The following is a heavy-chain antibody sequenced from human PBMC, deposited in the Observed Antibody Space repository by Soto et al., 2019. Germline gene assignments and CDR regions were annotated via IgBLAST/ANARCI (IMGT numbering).Heavy chain of an antibody. D-gene: IGHD4-4*01. CDR1: GFTFSSYA. CDR3: AKGSVTTPSYYYYMDV. V-gene: IGHV3-23*01. CDR2: ISGCGGST. Sequence: EVQLLESGGGLVQPGGSLRLSCAASGFTFSSYAMSWVRQAPGKGLEWVSAISGCGGSTYYADSVKGRFTISRDNSKNTLYLKMNSLRAEDTAVYYCAKGSVTTPSYYYYMDVWGKGTTVTVSS. J-gene: IGHJ6*03.